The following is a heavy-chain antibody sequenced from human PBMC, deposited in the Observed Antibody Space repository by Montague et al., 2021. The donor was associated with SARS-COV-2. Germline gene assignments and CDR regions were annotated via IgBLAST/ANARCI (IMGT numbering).Heavy chain of an antibody. CDR1: GGSITGFS. V-gene: IGHV4-4*07. J-gene: IGHJ4*02. D-gene: IGHD6-6*01. CDR3: ARTPTRPFSLDS. CDR2: VTTSGTT. Sequence: SETLSLTCAVSGGSITGFSWSWVRQPAGKGLEWIGRVTTSGTTNYSPSLRSRVTMSVDTSKNQFSLNLNSVTAADTAIYYCARTPTRPFSLDSWGQGTLVTASS.